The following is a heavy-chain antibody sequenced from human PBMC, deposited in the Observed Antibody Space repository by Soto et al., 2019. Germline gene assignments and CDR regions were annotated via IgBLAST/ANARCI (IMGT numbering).Heavy chain of an antibody. CDR1: GGSISSYY. V-gene: IGHV4-59*08. D-gene: IGHD4-17*01. CDR3: ARLVAVTTAFDY. J-gene: IGHJ4*02. Sequence: SETLSLTCTVSGGSISSYYWSWIRQPPGKGLEWIGYIYYSGSTNYNPSLKSRVTISVDTSKNQFSLKLSSVTAADTAVYYCARLVAVTTAFDYWGQGTLVTVPS. CDR2: IYYSGST.